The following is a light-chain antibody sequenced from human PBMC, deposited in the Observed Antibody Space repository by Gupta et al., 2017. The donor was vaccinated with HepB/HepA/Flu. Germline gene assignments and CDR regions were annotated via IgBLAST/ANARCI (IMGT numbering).Light chain of an antibody. CDR3: QSYDISLSAWV. Sequence: QSLLTPPPSVSGAPRQRVTISCTGSRSNLGAGYDVHWSQQRPGAAPKLLTHADCHTPSSVPDRFSVSKSGTSPSLAITGLQAEDESYYSCQSYDISLSAWVFGGGTKLTVL. J-gene: IGLJ3*02. CDR2: ADC. CDR1: RSNLGAGYD. V-gene: IGLV1-40*01.